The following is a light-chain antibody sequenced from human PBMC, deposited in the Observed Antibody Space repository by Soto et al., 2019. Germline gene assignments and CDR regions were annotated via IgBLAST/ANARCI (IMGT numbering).Light chain of an antibody. Sequence: QSVLTQPASVSEFPGQSITISCAGTSDGGDYNYVSWYQQRPGKAPKLMIYEVTNRPSGVSNRFSGSKSGNTASLTISGLQAEDEADYYCSSYKTGSFWVFGGGTKLTVL. J-gene: IGLJ3*02. CDR2: EVT. CDR1: SDGGDYNY. V-gene: IGLV2-14*01. CDR3: SSYKTGSFWV.